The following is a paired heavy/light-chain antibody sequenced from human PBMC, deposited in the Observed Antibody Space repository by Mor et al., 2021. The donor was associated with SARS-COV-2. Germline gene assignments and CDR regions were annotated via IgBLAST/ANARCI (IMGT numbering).Light chain of an antibody. J-gene: IGKJ5*01. CDR1: QSLLHSNGYNY. Sequence: DIVMTQSPLSLPVTPGEPASISCRSSQSLLHSNGYNYLDWYLQKPGQSPQLLIYLGSNRASGVPDRFSGSGSGTDFTLKISRVEAEDVGVYYCMQALQTPVITFGQGTRLEIK. CDR2: LGS. CDR3: MQALQTPVIT. V-gene: IGKV2-28*01.
Heavy chain of an antibody. Sequence: EVQLLESGGGLVQPGGSLRLSCAASGFTFSSYAMSWVRQAPGKGLEWVSAISGSGGSTYYADSVKGRFTISRDNSKNTLYLQMNSLRAEDTAVYYCAKDSRYMVRGVMSRHYYYGMDVWGQGTTVTVSS. CDR3: AKDSRYMVRGVMSRHYYYGMDV. D-gene: IGHD3-10*01. V-gene: IGHV3-23*01. CDR2: ISGSGGST. J-gene: IGHJ6*02. CDR1: GFTFSSYA.